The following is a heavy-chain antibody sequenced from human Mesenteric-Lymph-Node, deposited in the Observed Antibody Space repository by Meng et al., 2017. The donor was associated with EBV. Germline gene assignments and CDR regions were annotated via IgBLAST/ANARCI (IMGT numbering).Heavy chain of an antibody. CDR1: GGSISGSRQY. J-gene: IGHJ4*02. D-gene: IGHD3-3*01. Sequence: QLRLQESGPGLVKPSETLSLTCTVAGGSISGSRQYWGWIRQPPGKGLEWIGRVSYSGTTSYNPSLRSRVTISADTSKNQFSLRLTSLTAADTAIYYCAGRGFYTLFDYWGQGTLVTVSS. CDR3: AGRGFYTLFDY. V-gene: IGHV4-39*07. CDR2: VSYSGTT.